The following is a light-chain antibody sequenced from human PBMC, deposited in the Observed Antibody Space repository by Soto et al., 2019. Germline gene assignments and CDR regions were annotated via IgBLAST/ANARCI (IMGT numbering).Light chain of an antibody. CDR1: QSISID. V-gene: IGKV3-11*01. CDR3: QQRGNWPRTWA. Sequence: EMVLTQSPVTLSLSPGEGATLSCKASQSISIDLAWYQQKPGQVPRLLIYDASSRATGIPGRFTGSGSGTDFTLTISSLEPEDFAVYYCQQRGNWPRTWAFGQGTKVEV. CDR2: DAS. J-gene: IGKJ1*01.